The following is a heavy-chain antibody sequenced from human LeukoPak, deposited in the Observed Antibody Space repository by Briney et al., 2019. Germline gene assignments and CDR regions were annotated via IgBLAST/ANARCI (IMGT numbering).Heavy chain of an antibody. CDR1: GYTFTSYG. CDR2: ISAYNGNT. D-gene: IGHD3-10*01. V-gene: IGHV1-18*01. Sequence: APVKVSCKASGYTFTSYGISWVRQAPGQGLEWMGWISAYNGNTNYAQKLQGRVTMTTDTSTSTAYMELRSLRSDDTAVYYCARVLLWFGELVGDYWGQGTLVTVSS. CDR3: ARVLLWFGELVGDY. J-gene: IGHJ4*02.